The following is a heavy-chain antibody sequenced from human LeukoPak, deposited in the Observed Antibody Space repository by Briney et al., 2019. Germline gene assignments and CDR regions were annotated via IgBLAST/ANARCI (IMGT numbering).Heavy chain of an antibody. J-gene: IGHJ5*02. V-gene: IGHV3-73*01. CDR1: GFTFSGSA. Sequence: GGSLKLSCAASGFTFSGSAMHWVRQASGKGLEWVGRIRSKSNSYATAYAASVKGRFTISRDDSQNTAYLQMNSLKTEDTAVYYCTRLFAGNWFDPWGQGTLVTVSS. CDR3: TRLFAGNWFDP. CDR2: IRSKSNSYAT.